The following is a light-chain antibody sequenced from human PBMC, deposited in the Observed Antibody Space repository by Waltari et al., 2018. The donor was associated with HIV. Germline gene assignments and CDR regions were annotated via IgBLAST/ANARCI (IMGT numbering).Light chain of an antibody. CDR3: QQSYTTPPT. J-gene: IGKJ1*01. Sequence: DIQMTQSPPSLSKSVGDPVTISCRASHHIDTYLNWYQQNRGKAPHLLISAASTLQSAVPSRFSGGGSGTHFTLTITSLQREDFAIYYCQQSYTTPPTFGQGTRVE. CDR2: AAS. CDR1: HHIDTY. V-gene: IGKV1-39*01.